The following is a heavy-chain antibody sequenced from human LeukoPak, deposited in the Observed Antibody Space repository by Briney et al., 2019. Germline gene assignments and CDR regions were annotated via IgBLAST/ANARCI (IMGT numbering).Heavy chain of an antibody. D-gene: IGHD5-18*01. CDR1: GGSFSGYY. J-gene: IGHJ5*02. Sequence: PSETLSLTCAVYGGSFSGYYWSWIRQPPGKGLEWIGEINHSGSTNYNASLKSRVTISVDTSKNQSSLMLSSVTAADTAVYYCAPRGDIEHSYGYGKWFDPWGQGTRVTVSS. CDR3: APRGDIEHSYGYGKWFDP. CDR2: INHSGST. V-gene: IGHV4-34*01.